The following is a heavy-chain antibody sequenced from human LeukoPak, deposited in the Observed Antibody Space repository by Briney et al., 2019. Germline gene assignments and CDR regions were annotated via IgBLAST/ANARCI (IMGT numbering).Heavy chain of an antibody. J-gene: IGHJ4*02. Sequence: GGSLRLSCAASGLTVSSNYMSWVRQAPGKGLEWVSVIYSGGSTYYADSVKGRFTISRDNSKNTLYLQMNSLRAEDTAVYYCARDAVYSSSWQYYWGQGTLVTVSS. D-gene: IGHD6-13*01. CDR1: GLTVSSNY. V-gene: IGHV3-66*01. CDR3: ARDAVYSSSWQYY. CDR2: IYSGGST.